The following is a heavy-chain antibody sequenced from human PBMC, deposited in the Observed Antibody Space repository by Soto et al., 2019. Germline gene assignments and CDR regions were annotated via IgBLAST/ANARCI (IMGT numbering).Heavy chain of an antibody. D-gene: IGHD3-9*01. V-gene: IGHV6-1*01. CDR3: ARGGLRYFDWLHDYYYYGMDV. J-gene: IGHJ6*02. CDR2: TYYRSKWYN. CDR1: GDSVSSNSAA. Sequence: SQTLSLTCAISGDSVSSNSAAWNWIRQSPSRGLEWLGRTYYRSKWYNDYAVSVKSRITINPDTSKNQFSLQLNSVTPEDTAVYYCARGGLRYFDWLHDYYYYGMDVWGQGTTVTVSS.